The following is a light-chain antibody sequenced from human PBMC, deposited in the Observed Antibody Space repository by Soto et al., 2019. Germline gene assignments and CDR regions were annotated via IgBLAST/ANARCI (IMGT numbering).Light chain of an antibody. CDR1: QSISSY. Sequence: DIQMTQSPSSLSASVGDRVTITCRASQSISSYLNWYQQKPGKAPKLLIYAASSLQSGVPSRFSGSGSGTDLTLTISSLQPEDFATHYCQQSSSTPRYTFGQGTKLEIK. V-gene: IGKV1-39*01. J-gene: IGKJ2*01. CDR2: AAS. CDR3: QQSSSTPRYT.